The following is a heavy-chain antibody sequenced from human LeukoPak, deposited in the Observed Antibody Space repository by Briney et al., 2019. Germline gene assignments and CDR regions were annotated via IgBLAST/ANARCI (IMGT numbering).Heavy chain of an antibody. CDR1: GYTFTGYY. J-gene: IGHJ4*02. D-gene: IGHD1-26*01. CDR2: INPNNGGT. V-gene: IGHV1-2*02. CDR3: ARGPPGATTSHFDN. Sequence: ASVKVSCKASGYTFTGYYIHWVRQAPGQGLEWMGWINPNNGGTNYAQNFQGRVTVTRDTSITTAYMELSRLRSDDTAVYYCARGPPGATTSHFDNWGQGTLVTVSS.